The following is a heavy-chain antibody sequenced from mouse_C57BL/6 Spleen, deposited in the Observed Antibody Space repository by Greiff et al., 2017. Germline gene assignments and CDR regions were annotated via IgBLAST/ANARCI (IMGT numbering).Heavy chain of an antibody. V-gene: IGHV1-81*01. D-gene: IGHD1-1*01. Sequence: VQLQQSGAELARPGASVKLSCKASGYTFTSYGISWVKPRTGQGLEWIGEIYPRSGNTYYNEKLKGKATLTADKSYSTAYMEFRSLTAEDAAVDFCARGTTVGGYYAMDDWGQGTSVTVSS. CDR2: IYPRSGNT. J-gene: IGHJ4*01. CDR3: ARGTTVGGYYAMDD. CDR1: GYTFTSYG.